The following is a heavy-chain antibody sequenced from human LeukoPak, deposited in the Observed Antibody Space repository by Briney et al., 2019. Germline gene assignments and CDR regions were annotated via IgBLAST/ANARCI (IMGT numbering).Heavy chain of an antibody. CDR3: AAALSSSHPGDFDY. CDR1: RYIFSNYW. CDR2: IYPGDSDT. D-gene: IGHD2-15*01. V-gene: IGHV5-51*01. Sequence: GESLKISCKGSRYIFSNYWIGWVRQMPGKGLEWMGIIYPGDSDTRYRLSFQGQVTISVDKSISTAYLQWSSLKASDSAMYYCAAALSSSHPGDFDYWGQGTLVTVSS. J-gene: IGHJ4*02.